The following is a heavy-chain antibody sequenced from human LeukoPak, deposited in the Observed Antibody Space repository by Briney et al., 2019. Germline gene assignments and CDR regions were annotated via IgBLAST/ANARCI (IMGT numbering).Heavy chain of an antibody. Sequence: GGSLRLSCAASRFTFSSYSMNWVRQAPGKGLEWVSSISSSSSYIYYADSVKGRFTISRDNAKNSLYLQMNSLRAEDTAVYYCARDDYSNYGATNDYWGQGTLVTVSS. D-gene: IGHD4-11*01. CDR1: RFTFSSYS. V-gene: IGHV3-21*01. J-gene: IGHJ4*02. CDR2: ISSSSSYI. CDR3: ARDDYSNYGATNDY.